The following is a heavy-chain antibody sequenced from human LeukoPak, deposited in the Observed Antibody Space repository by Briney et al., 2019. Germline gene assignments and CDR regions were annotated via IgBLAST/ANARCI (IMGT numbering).Heavy chain of an antibody. D-gene: IGHD2-15*01. CDR2: IYWDDAK. V-gene: IGHV2-5*02. CDR3: AHTVTYSLGDAFDI. CDR1: GFSLSTSGVG. Sequence: SGPTLVNPTQTLTLTCTFSGFSLSTSGVGVGWFRQPPRKALEWLALIYWDDAKRYSPSLRNRLTITQDTSNKQVVLTMTNMDPVDTATYYCAHTVTYSLGDAFDIWGQGTMVTVSS. J-gene: IGHJ3*02.